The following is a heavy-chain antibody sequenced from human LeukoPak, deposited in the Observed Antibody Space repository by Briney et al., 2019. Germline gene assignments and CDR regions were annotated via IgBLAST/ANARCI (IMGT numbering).Heavy chain of an antibody. J-gene: IGHJ4*02. V-gene: IGHV4-59*12. CDR3: ARKAPYYSDGSGPLGTYYFDY. CDR2: IYYSGST. D-gene: IGHD3-22*01. CDR1: GGSISSYY. Sequence: SETLSLTCTVSGGSISSYYWSWIRQPPGKGLEWIGNIYYSGSTYYNPSLKSRVTISVDTSKNQFSLKLSSVTAADTAVYYCARKAPYYSDGSGPLGTYYFDYWGQGTLVTVSS.